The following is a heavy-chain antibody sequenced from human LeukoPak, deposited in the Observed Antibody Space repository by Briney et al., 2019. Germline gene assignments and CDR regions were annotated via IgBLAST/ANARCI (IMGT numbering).Heavy chain of an antibody. Sequence: GGSLRLSCAASGFTFSSFAMNWVRQAPGKGLEWVSTMSGDATNTYYADSVKGRFTISRDNSKITLFLQMNSLRAEDTAVYYCAKRTSGSSWYSSDSWGQGTLVTVSS. CDR2: MSGDATNT. CDR1: GFTFSSFA. V-gene: IGHV3-23*01. CDR3: AKRTSGSSWYSSDS. J-gene: IGHJ4*02. D-gene: IGHD6-13*01.